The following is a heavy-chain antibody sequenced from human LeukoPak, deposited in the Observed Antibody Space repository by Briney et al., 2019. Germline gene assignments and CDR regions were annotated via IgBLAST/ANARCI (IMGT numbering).Heavy chain of an antibody. V-gene: IGHV3-74*01. D-gene: IGHD4-23*01. CDR1: GFTFSSYW. Sequence: TGGSLRLSCAASGFTFSSYWMHWVRQAPGKGLVWVSRINSDGSSTSYADSVKGRFTISRDNAKNTLYLQMNSLRAEDTAVYYCARDRRNGGNWDAFDIWGQGTMVTVSS. CDR2: INSDGSST. CDR3: ARDRRNGGNWDAFDI. J-gene: IGHJ3*02.